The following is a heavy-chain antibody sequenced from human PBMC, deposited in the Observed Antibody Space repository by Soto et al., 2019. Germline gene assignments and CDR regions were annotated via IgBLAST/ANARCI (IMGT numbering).Heavy chain of an antibody. CDR1: GFTFSSYA. D-gene: IGHD3-10*01. CDR2: ISGSGGST. V-gene: IGHV3-23*01. CDR3: AKDKLEEIGEFLGKFDP. J-gene: IGHJ5*02. Sequence: GGSLRLSCAASGFTFSSYAMSWVRQAPGKGLEWVSAISGSGGSTYYADSVKGRFTISRDNSKNTLYLQMNSLRAEDTAVYYCAKDKLEEIGEFLGKFDPWGQGTLVTVSS.